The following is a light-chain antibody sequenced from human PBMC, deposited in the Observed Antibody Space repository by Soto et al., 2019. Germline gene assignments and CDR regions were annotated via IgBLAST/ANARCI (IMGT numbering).Light chain of an antibody. J-gene: IGKJ1*01. CDR1: QSISYW. CDR3: HQSYSTPSWT. V-gene: IGKV1-5*01. Sequence: DIQMTQAPSTLSASVGDRVTITCRASQSISYWLAWYQQKPGKAPTLLIYDASTLESGVPSRFSGSGFGTDFTLAISSLQPEDFATYCCHQSYSTPSWTFGQGTKVDIK. CDR2: DAS.